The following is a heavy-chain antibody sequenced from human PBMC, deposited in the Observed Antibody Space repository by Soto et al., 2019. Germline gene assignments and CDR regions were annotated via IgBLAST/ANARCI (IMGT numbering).Heavy chain of an antibody. J-gene: IGHJ6*04. CDR3: TTSRNCGSTSCPSSRRAPLGNWYDYYGMYV. CDR1: GFTFSNAW. V-gene: IGHV3-15*07. D-gene: IGHD2-2*01. Sequence: EVQLVESGGGLVKPGGSLRLSCAASGFTFSNAWMNWVRQAPGKGLEGVGRIKRKTDGGTTNYAAPVKGRFTISRDDSKNTRYLQINSLKTQDTAVYYCTTSRNCGSTSCPSSRRAPLGNWYDYYGMYVWGKGTTVSVSS. CDR2: IKRKTDGGTT.